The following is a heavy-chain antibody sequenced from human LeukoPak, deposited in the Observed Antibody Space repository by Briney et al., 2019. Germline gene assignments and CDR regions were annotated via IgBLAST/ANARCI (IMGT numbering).Heavy chain of an antibody. CDR2: MNPNSGNT. Sequence: ASVKVSCKASGYTFTSYDINWVRQATGQGLEWMGWMNPNSGNTGYAQKFQGRVTITADESTSTAYMELSSLRSEDTAVYYCARDLYGDYGYYYYMDVWGKGTTVTISS. J-gene: IGHJ6*03. CDR1: GYTFTSYD. CDR3: ARDLYGDYGYYYYMDV. D-gene: IGHD4-17*01. V-gene: IGHV1-8*03.